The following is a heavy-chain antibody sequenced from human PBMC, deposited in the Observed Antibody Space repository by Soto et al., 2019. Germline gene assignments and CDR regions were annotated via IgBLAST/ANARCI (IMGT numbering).Heavy chain of an antibody. V-gene: IGHV3-30-3*01. CDR3: ARGPASSGAFDI. J-gene: IGHJ3*02. CDR1: GFTFSSYA. Sequence: GGSLRLSCAASGFTFSSYAMHWVRQAPGKGLEWVAVISYDGSNKYYADSVKGRFTISRDNSKNTLYLQMNSLRAEDTAVYYCARGPASSGAFDIWGQGTMVTVSS. CDR2: ISYDGSNK. D-gene: IGHD2-2*01.